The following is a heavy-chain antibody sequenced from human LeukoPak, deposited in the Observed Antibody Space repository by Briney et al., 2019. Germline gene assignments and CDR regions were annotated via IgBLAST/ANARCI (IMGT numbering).Heavy chain of an antibody. CDR2: ISSSSSYI. V-gene: IGHV3-21*01. CDR1: GFTFDDYA. Sequence: GGSLGLSCAASGFTFDDYAMHWVRQAPGKGLGWVSSISSSSSYIYYADSVKGRFTISRDNAKNSLYLQMNSLRAEDTAVYYCARGDIAAAVDYWGQGTLVTVTS. J-gene: IGHJ4*02. D-gene: IGHD6-13*01. CDR3: ARGDIAAAVDY.